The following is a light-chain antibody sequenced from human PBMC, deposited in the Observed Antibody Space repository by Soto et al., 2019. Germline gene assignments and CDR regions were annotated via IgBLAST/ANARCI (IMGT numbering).Light chain of an antibody. J-gene: IGKJ4*01. CDR2: AAS. CDR1: QNISTF. CDR3: QQSYSAPPT. Sequence: DIQMTQSPSSLAASVGDRVTISCRAGQNISTFLNWYQQKPGRAPKLLIYAASRLQSGVPSRCSGSASESGFTLTISRLQPEDFATFYCQQSYSAPPTFGGGTKVEIK. V-gene: IGKV1-39*01.